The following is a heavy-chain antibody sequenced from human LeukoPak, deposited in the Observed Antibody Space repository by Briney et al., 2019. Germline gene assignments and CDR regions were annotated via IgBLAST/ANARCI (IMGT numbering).Heavy chain of an antibody. V-gene: IGHV4-34*01. CDR1: GGSFSGYY. J-gene: IGHJ3*02. D-gene: IGHD6-19*01. CDR2: INHSGST. CDR3: AREDRAVAGTTPPYAFDI. Sequence: PSETLSLTCAVYGGSFSGYYWSWIRQPPEKGLEWIGEINHSGSTNYNPSLKSRVTISVDTSKNQFSLKLSSVTAADTAVYYCAREDRAVAGTTPPYAFDIWGQGTMVTVSS.